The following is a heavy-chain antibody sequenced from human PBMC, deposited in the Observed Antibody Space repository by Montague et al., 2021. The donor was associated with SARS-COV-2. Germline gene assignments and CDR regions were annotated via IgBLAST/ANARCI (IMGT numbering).Heavy chain of an antibody. CDR2: IFHSGTT. Sequence: SETLSLTCSVSGGSIVTGDYYWVCSRQPPGKGLVWIVSIFHSGTTYYSPSLRDRVTISVDTSKNQFSLKLNSVTAADTAFYSCGSEYTVSSQAFWGQGTLVTVSS. D-gene: IGHD6-6*01. J-gene: IGHJ4*02. CDR1: GGSIVTGDYY. V-gene: IGHV4-39*01. CDR3: GSEYTVSSQAF.